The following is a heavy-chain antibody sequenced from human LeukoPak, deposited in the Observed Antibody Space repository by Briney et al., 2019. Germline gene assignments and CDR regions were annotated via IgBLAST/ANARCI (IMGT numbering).Heavy chain of an antibody. CDR1: GFTFSSSA. CDR2: ISASGVTT. V-gene: IGHV3-23*01. J-gene: IGHJ6*02. Sequence: GGSQRLSCAASGFTFSSSAMSWVRQAPGKGLEWVSVISASGVTTHYADSVKGRFAISGDNSKNTLDLEMNSLRADDTAVYYCAKGSLRYEPYYYAIDVWGQGTTVTVSS. D-gene: IGHD3-3*01. CDR3: AKGSLRYEPYYYAIDV.